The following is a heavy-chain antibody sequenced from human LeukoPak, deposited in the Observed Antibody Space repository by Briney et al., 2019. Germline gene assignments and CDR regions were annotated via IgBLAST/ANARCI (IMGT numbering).Heavy chain of an antibody. CDR1: GYTFTGYY. CDR3: ARFKQLVGYYFDY. D-gene: IGHD6-13*01. V-gene: IGHV1-2*02. CDR2: INPNSGGT. J-gene: IGHJ4*02. Sequence: ASVKVSCKASGYTFTGYYMHWVRQAPGQGLEWMGWINPNSGGTNYAQKFQGRVTMTRDTSISTAYMELSRLRSDDTAVYYCARFKQLVGYYFDYWGQGTLVTVSS.